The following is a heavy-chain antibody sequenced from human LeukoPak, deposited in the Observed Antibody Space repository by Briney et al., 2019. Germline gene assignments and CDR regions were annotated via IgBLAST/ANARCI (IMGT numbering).Heavy chain of an antibody. Sequence: SETLSLTCTVSGGSISSGTYYWGWIRQPRGKGLEWIGSMYYSGNTYYNPSLKSRITISVDTSKNQFSLKLNSVTAADTAVYYCARQGDDYGGNWSFDYWGQGTLVTVSS. CDR3: ARQGDDYGGNWSFDY. D-gene: IGHD4-23*01. V-gene: IGHV4-39*01. CDR1: GGSISSGTYY. CDR2: MYYSGNT. J-gene: IGHJ4*02.